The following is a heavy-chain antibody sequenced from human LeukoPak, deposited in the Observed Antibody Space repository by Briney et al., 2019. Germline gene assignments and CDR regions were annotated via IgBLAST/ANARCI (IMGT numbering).Heavy chain of an antibody. J-gene: IGHJ5*02. D-gene: IGHD4-11*01. Sequence: GGSLRLSCAASGFTFSSYEMNWVRQAPGKGLEWVSYISGSGYNIYYADSVKGRFTISRDNAKNSLYLQMNSLRAEDTAVYYCARDPGAVTTRGGWFHPWGQGTLVTVSS. CDR2: ISGSGYNI. CDR3: ARDPGAVTTRGGWFHP. CDR1: GFTFSSYE. V-gene: IGHV3-48*03.